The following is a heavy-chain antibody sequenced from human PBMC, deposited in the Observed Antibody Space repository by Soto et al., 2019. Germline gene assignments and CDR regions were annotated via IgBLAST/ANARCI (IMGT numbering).Heavy chain of an antibody. J-gene: IGHJ6*02. CDR1: GFTFSSYS. Sequence: PGGSLRLSCAASGFTFSSYSMNWVRQAPGKGLEWVSSISSSSSYIYYADSVKGRFTISRDNAKTSLYLQMNSLRAEDTAVYYCARDGPGVPAAIDYYYYGMDVWGQGTTVTVSS. CDR3: ARDGPGVPAAIDYYYYGMDV. CDR2: ISSSSSYI. D-gene: IGHD2-2*02. V-gene: IGHV3-21*01.